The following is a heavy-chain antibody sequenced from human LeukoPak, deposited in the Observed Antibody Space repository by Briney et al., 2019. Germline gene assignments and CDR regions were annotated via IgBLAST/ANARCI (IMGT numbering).Heavy chain of an antibody. CDR2: ISYDGSNK. CDR3: ASGIAAADATFDY. J-gene: IGHJ4*02. V-gene: IGHV3-30-3*01. CDR1: GFTFSSYA. Sequence: GGSLRLSCAASGFTFSSYAMHWVRQAPGKGLEWVAVISYDGSNKYYADSVKGRFTISRDNSKNTLYLQMNSLRAEDTAVYYCASGIAAADATFDYWGQGTLVTVSS. D-gene: IGHD6-13*01.